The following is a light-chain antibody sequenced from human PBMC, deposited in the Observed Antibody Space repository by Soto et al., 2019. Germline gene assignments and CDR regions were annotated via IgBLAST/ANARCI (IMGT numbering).Light chain of an antibody. CDR2: EVS. J-gene: IGLJ1*01. V-gene: IGLV2-14*01. CDR3: SSYTTSSNYV. CDR1: SSDVGSYNF. Sequence: QSVLTQPASVSGSPGQSITISCTGTSSDVGSYNFVSWYQQLPGKAPKLVIYEVSNRPSGVSNRFSGSKSGNTASLTISGLQAEDEADYYCSSYTTSSNYVFGSGTKVTV.